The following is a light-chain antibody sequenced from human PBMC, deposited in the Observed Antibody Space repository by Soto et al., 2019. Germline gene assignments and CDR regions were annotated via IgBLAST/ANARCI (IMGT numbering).Light chain of an antibody. CDR3: QQYSKWPQT. J-gene: IGKJ1*01. Sequence: EIVMTQSPATLPLSPGERATLSCRASESVSSYLAWYQQKPGQAPRLLIYGASTRATDIPARFSGSGSGTDFTLTISSLESEDFAVYYCQQYSKWPQTFGQGTKVDI. CDR2: GAS. V-gene: IGKV3-15*01. CDR1: ESVSSY.